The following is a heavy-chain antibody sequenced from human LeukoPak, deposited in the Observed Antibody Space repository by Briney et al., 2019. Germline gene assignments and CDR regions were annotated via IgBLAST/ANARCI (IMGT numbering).Heavy chain of an antibody. V-gene: IGHV3-53*01. CDR2: FYVGGAT. CDR1: GFSVTNNY. Sequence: AGSLRLSCAVSGFSVTNNYMSWVRQAPGKGLEWVSVFYVGGATYYADSVKGRFTISRDNSENTLYLQMKSLRAEDTAVYYCARGDGYNFFDYWGQGTLVTVSP. J-gene: IGHJ4*02. CDR3: ARGDGYNFFDY. D-gene: IGHD5-24*01.